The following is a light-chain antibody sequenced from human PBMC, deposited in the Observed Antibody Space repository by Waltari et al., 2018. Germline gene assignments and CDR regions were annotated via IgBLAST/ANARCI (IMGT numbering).Light chain of an antibody. V-gene: IGKV1-39*01. CDR1: QSMSID. J-gene: IGKJ4*01. CDR2: AAS. CDR3: QQSYNMPRT. Sequence: DIQMTQSPSSLSASVEDRVTISCRASQSMSIDLSWYQQRPGKAPKRLIYAASTLQSGVPSRFSGSGSETDFTLTISNLQPEDFATYYCQQSYNMPRTFGGGTKGEVK.